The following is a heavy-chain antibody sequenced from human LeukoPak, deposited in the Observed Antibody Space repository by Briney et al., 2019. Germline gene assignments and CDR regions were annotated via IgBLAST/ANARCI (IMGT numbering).Heavy chain of an antibody. V-gene: IGHV4-59*01. Sequence: PSETLSLTCTVSGGSISSYYWSWIRQPPGKGLEWIGYIYYSGSTNYNPSLKSRVTISVDTSKTYFSLKVTSLTAADTAVYYCARFMVRGVHRAFDIWGQGTMVTVSS. J-gene: IGHJ3*02. CDR3: ARFMVRGVHRAFDI. CDR2: IYYSGST. D-gene: IGHD3-10*01. CDR1: GGSISSYY.